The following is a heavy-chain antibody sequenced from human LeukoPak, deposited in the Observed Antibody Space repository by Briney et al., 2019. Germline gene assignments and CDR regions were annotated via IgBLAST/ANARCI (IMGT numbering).Heavy chain of an antibody. Sequence: AGGSLRLSCAASGFTFSSYEMSWVRQAPGKGLEWVSYISSSGSTIYYADSVKGRFTISRDNAKNSLYLQMNSLRAEDTAVYYCARARGGYSYGTGYYYMDVWGKGTTVTVSS. D-gene: IGHD5-18*01. V-gene: IGHV3-48*03. CDR2: ISSSGSTI. CDR1: GFTFSSYE. J-gene: IGHJ6*03. CDR3: ARARGGYSYGTGYYYMDV.